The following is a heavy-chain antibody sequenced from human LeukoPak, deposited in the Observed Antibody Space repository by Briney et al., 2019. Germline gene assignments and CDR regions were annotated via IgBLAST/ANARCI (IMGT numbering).Heavy chain of an antibody. D-gene: IGHD3-10*01. CDR1: GGSFSGYY. J-gene: IGHJ6*02. Sequence: PSETLSLTCAVYGGSFSGYYWSWIRQPPGKGLEWIWEINHSGSTNYNPSLKSRVTISVDTSKNQFSLKLSSVTAADTAVYYCARVGSSGSYFYYYYYGMDVWGQGTTVTVSS. CDR2: INHSGST. V-gene: IGHV4-34*01. CDR3: ARVGSSGSYFYYYYYGMDV.